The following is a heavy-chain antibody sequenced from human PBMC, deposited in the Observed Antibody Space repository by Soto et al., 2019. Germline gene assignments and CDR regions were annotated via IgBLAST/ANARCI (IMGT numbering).Heavy chain of an antibody. V-gene: IGHV4-59*01. CDR3: AREGLYRVDRYYYYYGMDV. Sequence: SETLSLTCTVPGGSISSYYWSWIRQPPGKGLEWIGYIYYSVSTNYNPSLKSRVTISVDTSKNQFTLKLSSVTAADTAVYYCAREGLYRVDRYYYYYGMDVWGQGTRVTVSS. J-gene: IGHJ6*02. CDR2: IYYSVST. CDR1: GGSISSYY. D-gene: IGHD3-3*01.